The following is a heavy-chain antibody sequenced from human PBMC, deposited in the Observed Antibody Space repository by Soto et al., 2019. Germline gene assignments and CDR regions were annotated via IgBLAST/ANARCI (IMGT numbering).Heavy chain of an antibody. V-gene: IGHV3-23*01. CDR1: GFTFSSYA. J-gene: IGHJ5*02. CDR2: ISGSGGST. CDR3: AKGWQQLVPNIWFDP. D-gene: IGHD6-13*01. Sequence: GSLRLSCAGSGFTFSSYAMSWVRQAPGKGLEWVSAISGSGGSTYYADSVKGRFTISRDNSKNTLYLQMNSLRAEDTAVYYCAKGWQQLVPNIWFDPWGQGTLVTVSS.